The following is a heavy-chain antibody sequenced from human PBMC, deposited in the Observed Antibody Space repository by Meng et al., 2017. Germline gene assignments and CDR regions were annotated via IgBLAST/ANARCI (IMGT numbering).Heavy chain of an antibody. D-gene: IGHD2-15*01. V-gene: IGHV3-21*01. Sequence: GESLKISCAASGFTLSSYSMNWVRPAPGKGLEWVSSSSSSSSYLYYADSVKGRFTISRDNAKNSLYLQMNSLRAEDTAVYYCARDGLHCSGGSCYSYWYFDLWGRGTLVTVSS. CDR1: GFTLSSYS. CDR2: SSSSSSYL. CDR3: ARDGLHCSGGSCYSYWYFDL. J-gene: IGHJ2*01.